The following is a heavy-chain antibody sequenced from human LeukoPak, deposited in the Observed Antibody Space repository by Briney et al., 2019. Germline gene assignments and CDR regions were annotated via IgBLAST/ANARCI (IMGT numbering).Heavy chain of an antibody. V-gene: IGHV3-11*01. CDR2: ISRSGSTK. CDR3: ARVLRYCSGGNCYSGGLGYMDV. D-gene: IGHD2-15*01. J-gene: IGHJ6*03. CDR1: GGSISSYY. Sequence: LSLTCIVSGGSISSYYWSWIRQPPGKGLEWVSSISRSGSTKYYADSVKGRFTISRDNAKNSLFLQMNSLRAEDTAVYYCARVLRYCSGGNCYSGGLGYMDVWGKGTTVTISS.